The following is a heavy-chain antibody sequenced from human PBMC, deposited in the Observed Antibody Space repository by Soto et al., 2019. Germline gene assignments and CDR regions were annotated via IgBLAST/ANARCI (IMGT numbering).Heavy chain of an antibody. CDR3: LGRGPTVTTPSFDF. V-gene: IGHV4-4*02. CDR1: GGSISSSNW. J-gene: IGHJ4*02. CDR2: IHHSGGT. D-gene: IGHD4-17*01. Sequence: QVQLQESGPGLVKPSGTLSLTCAVSGGSISSSNWWSWVRQSPGKGMEWIGEIHHSGGTNYNPSLKSPVTMSVVGSKNQYSLRVTSVTAADTAIYYCLGRGPTVTTPSFDFWGQGTLVTVSS.